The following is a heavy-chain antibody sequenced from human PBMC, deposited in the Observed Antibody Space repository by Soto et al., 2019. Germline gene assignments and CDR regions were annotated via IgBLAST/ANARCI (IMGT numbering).Heavy chain of an antibody. Sequence: ASVKVSCKASGYTFTSYGISWVRQAPGQGLEWMGWISAYNGNTNYAQKLQGRVTMTTDTSTSTAYMELRSLRSDDTAVYYCAREGYCSGGSCYPDPGYYYYGMDVWGQGTTVTAP. V-gene: IGHV1-18*01. CDR1: GYTFTSYG. CDR2: ISAYNGNT. J-gene: IGHJ6*02. CDR3: AREGYCSGGSCYPDPGYYYYGMDV. D-gene: IGHD2-15*01.